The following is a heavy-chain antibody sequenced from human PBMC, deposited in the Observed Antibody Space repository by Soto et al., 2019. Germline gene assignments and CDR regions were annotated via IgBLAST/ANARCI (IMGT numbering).Heavy chain of an antibody. J-gene: IGHJ5*02. CDR1: GYTFTSYD. CDR2: MNPNSGNT. D-gene: IGHD3-10*01. CDR3: AREYYGSGSYSYLVPWFDP. Sequence: GASVKVSCKASGYTFTSYDINWVRQATGQGLEWMGWMNPNSGNTGYAQKFQGRVTMTRNTSISTAYMELSSLRSEDTAVYYCAREYYGSGSYSYLVPWFDPWGQGTLVTVSS. V-gene: IGHV1-8*01.